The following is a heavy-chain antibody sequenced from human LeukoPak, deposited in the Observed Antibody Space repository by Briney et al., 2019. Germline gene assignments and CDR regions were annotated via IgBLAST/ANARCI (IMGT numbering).Heavy chain of an antibody. Sequence: GGSLRLSCAASGFTFSSYSMNWVRQAPGKGLEWVSSISSSSSYIYYADSVKGRFTISRDNSKNTLYLQMNSLRAEDTAVYYCAKDSIGSIGYSLTHNWFDPWGQGTLVTVSS. CDR3: AKDSIGSIGYSLTHNWFDP. CDR2: ISSSSSYI. V-gene: IGHV3-21*04. J-gene: IGHJ5*02. CDR1: GFTFSSYS. D-gene: IGHD5-18*01.